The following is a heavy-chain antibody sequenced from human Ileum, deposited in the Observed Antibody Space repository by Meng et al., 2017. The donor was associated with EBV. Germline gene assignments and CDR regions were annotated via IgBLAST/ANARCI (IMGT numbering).Heavy chain of an antibody. J-gene: IGHJ4*02. CDR2: ISQSGST. CDR3: AKRTGDRGDYFDY. Sequence: QEQLQESGPLLVKPSGTLTLTCAVSGGSITNNNWSWVRQPPGQGLEWIGEISQSGSTYYTPSLKSRVTISGDKSKNNFSLRLSSVTAADTAVYYCAKRTGDRGDYFDYWGQGALVTVSS. CDR1: GGSITNNNW. V-gene: IGHV4-4*02. D-gene: IGHD7-27*01.